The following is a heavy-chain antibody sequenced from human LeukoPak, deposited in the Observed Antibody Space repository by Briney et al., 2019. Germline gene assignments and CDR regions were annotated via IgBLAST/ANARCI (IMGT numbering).Heavy chain of an antibody. CDR2: ISGSGGST. CDR3: AKFNYYGSGSYPFDP. J-gene: IGHJ5*02. D-gene: IGHD3-10*01. V-gene: IGHV3-23*01. Sequence: GGSLRLSCAASGFTFSTFAMLWVRQPRGKGLEWVSAISGSGGSTYYADSVKGRFTISRDNSKNTLYLQMNSLRAEDTAVYYCAKFNYYGSGSYPFDPWGQGTLVTVSS. CDR1: GFTFSTFA.